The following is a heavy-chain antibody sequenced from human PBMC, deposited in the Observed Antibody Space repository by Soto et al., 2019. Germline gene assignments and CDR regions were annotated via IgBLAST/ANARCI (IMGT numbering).Heavy chain of an antibody. V-gene: IGHV3-23*01. CDR1: GFTFSSYA. D-gene: IGHD3-10*01. J-gene: IGHJ5*02. CDR2: ISGSGGST. Sequence: VGSLRLSCAASGFTFSSYAMSWVRQAPGKGLEWVSAISGSGGSTYYADSVKGRFTISRDNSKNTLYLQMNSLRAEDTAVYYCAKDSSGSAYKLLNWFDPWGQGTLVTVSS. CDR3: AKDSSGSAYKLLNWFDP.